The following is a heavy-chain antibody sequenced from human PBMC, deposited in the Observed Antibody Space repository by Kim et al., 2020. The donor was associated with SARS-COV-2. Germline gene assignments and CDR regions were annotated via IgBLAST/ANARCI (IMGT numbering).Heavy chain of an antibody. V-gene: IGHV3-23*01. D-gene: IGHD2-8*01. CDR2: ISDTAGST. Sequence: GGSLRLSCAASGFTFSSYAMSWVRQAPGEGLEWVSAISDTAGSTYYADSVKGRFTISRDNSKNTLYLQMNSLRADDTAVYYCALGRNGAFDYWGQGTLVTVSS. CDR1: GFTFSSYA. J-gene: IGHJ4*02. CDR3: ALGRNGAFDY.